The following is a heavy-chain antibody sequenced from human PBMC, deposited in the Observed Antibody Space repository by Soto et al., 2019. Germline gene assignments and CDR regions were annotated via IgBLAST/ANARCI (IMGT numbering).Heavy chain of an antibody. Sequence: EVQLVETGGGLIQPGGSLRLSCAASGFIVSSSYMSWVRQAPGKGLEWVSVIYSGCSTYYADSVRGRFIISRDTSKNTLSLQMNSVRDEETAVEYCARWGDWYKYLNFDKWGQGTLVTVSS. CDR2: IYSGCST. CDR3: ARWGDWYKYLNFDK. CDR1: GFIVSSSY. J-gene: IGHJ4*02. V-gene: IGHV3-53*02. D-gene: IGHD1-1*01.